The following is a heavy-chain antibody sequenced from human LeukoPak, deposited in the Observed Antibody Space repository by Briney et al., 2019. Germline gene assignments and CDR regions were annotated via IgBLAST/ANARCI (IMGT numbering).Heavy chain of an antibody. CDR2: ISAYNANT. CDR1: GYTFTTYS. V-gene: IGHV1-18*01. CDR3: ARAQYGGKSGSWYSDL. D-gene: IGHD4-23*01. J-gene: IGHJ2*01. Sequence: ASVKVSCKASGYTFTTYSISWLRQAPGEGLEWMGWISAYNANTNYAQKFHGRVTMTTDTSTTTAYMELRSLRSDDTAVYFCARAQYGGKSGSWYSDLWGRGTLVTVSS.